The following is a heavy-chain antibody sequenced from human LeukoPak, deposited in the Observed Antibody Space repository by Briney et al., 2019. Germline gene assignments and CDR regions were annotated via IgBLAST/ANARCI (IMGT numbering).Heavy chain of an antibody. CDR1: GGSISSSSYY. J-gene: IGHJ5*02. D-gene: IGHD3-10*01. Sequence: SETLSLTCTVSGGSISSSSYYWGWIRQPPGKGLEWIGSIYYSGSTYYNPSLKSRVTISVDTSKNQFSLKLSSVTAADTAVYYCARDSLRYGSXXYSXXFDPW. CDR3: ARDSLRYGSXXYSXXFDP. CDR2: IYYSGST. V-gene: IGHV4-39*07.